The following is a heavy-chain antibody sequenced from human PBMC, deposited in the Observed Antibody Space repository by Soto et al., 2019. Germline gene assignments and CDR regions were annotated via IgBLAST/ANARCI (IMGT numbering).Heavy chain of an antibody. Sequence: PGGSLRLSCAASGFTFSSYAMSWVRQAPGKGLEWVSAISGSGGSTYYADSVKGRFTISRDNSKNTLYLQMNSLRAEDTAVYYCAKDPIIAAAGRSNWFDPWGQGTLVTVSS. CDR3: AKDPIIAAAGRSNWFDP. J-gene: IGHJ5*02. CDR1: GFTFSSYA. D-gene: IGHD6-13*01. V-gene: IGHV3-23*01. CDR2: ISGSGGST.